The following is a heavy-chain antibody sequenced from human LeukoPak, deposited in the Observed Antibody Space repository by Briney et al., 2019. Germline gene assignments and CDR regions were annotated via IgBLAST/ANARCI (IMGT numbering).Heavy chain of an antibody. CDR1: GGSISSHY. V-gene: IGHV4-59*11. Sequence: PETLSLTCTVSGGSISSHYWSWIRQPPGKGLEWIGYIYYSGSTNYNPSLKSRVTISVDTSKNQFSLKLSSVTAADTAVYYCARWYSSGYYYYYYYMDVWGKGTTVTVSS. J-gene: IGHJ6*03. D-gene: IGHD3-22*01. CDR2: IYYSGST. CDR3: ARWYSSGYYYYYYYMDV.